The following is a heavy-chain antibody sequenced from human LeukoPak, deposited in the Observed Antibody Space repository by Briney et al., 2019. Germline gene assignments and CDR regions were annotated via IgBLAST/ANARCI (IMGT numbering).Heavy chain of an antibody. CDR3: ARSLRMDNWFDP. D-gene: IGHD2-2*03. V-gene: IGHV1-46*01. Sequence: ASVKVSCKASGYTFTSYYMHWVRQAPGQGLEWMGIINPSGGSTSYAQKFQGRDTMTRDTSTSTVYMELSSLRSEDTAVYYCARSLRMDNWFDPWGQGTLVTVSS. J-gene: IGHJ5*02. CDR1: GYTFTSYY. CDR2: INPSGGST.